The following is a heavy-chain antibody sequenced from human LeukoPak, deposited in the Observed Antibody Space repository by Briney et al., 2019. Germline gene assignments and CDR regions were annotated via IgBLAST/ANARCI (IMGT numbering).Heavy chain of an antibody. D-gene: IGHD4-17*01. CDR2: ISANGGGR. CDR3: AAEMITVTGDFDY. V-gene: IGHV3-64*01. Sequence: GGSLRLSSAGSGFTFSTSDMHWVRQSPGKGLEYVSSISANGGGRYYANAVKGRFTISRDNVDNTLFLQMGSLRPEDTAVYFCAAEMITVTGDFDYWGQGTPVIVSS. J-gene: IGHJ4*02. CDR1: GFTFSTSD.